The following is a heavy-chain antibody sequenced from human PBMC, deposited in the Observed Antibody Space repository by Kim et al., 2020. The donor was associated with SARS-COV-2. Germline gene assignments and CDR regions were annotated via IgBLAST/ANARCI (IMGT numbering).Heavy chain of an antibody. CDR1: GGSFSGYY. D-gene: IGHD2-2*01. CDR2: INHSGST. CDR3: SRGYLVVPPASEGGYYYYYGMDV. Sequence: SETLSLTCAVYGGSFSGYYWSWIRQPPGKGLEWIGEINHSGSTNYNPSLKSRVTISVDTSKNQIALKLSSVTAADTAVYYCSRGYLVVPPASEGGYYYYYGMDVWGQGTTVTVSS. J-gene: IGHJ6*02. V-gene: IGHV4-34*01.